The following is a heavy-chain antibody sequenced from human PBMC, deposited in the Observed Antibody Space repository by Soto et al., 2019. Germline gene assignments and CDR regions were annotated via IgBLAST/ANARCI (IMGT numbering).Heavy chain of an antibody. CDR3: ARESGDSSGYYSH. Sequence: QVQLVQSGAEVKKPGASVKVSCKASGYTFTSYGISWLRQAPGQGLEWMGWISAYNGNTNYAQKLQGRVTMTTDTSTSKAYMELRSLSSDDPAVYYFARESGDSSGYYSHWGQGTLVTVSS. CDR1: GYTFTSYG. D-gene: IGHD3-22*01. CDR2: ISAYNGNT. V-gene: IGHV1-18*01. J-gene: IGHJ4*02.